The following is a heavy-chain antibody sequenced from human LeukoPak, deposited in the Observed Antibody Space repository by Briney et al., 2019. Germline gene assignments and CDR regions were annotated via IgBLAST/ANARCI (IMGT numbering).Heavy chain of an antibody. Sequence: PSETLSLTCAVSGGSISSGGYSWGWIRQPPGKGLEWIGYIYHSGSTYYNPSLKSRVTISVDRSKNQFSLKLSSVTAADTAVYYCARGVVTAIIAYFDLWGRGTLVTVSS. V-gene: IGHV4-30-2*01. CDR3: ARGVVTAIIAYFDL. CDR1: GGSISSGGYS. D-gene: IGHD2-21*02. J-gene: IGHJ2*01. CDR2: IYHSGST.